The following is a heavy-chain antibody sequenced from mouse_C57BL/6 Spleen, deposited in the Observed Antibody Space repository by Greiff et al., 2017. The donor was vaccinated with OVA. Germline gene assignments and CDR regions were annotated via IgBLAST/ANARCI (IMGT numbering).Heavy chain of an antibody. J-gene: IGHJ2*01. CDR1: GFTFSDYG. D-gene: IGHD2-4*01. V-gene: IGHV5-17*01. CDR3: ARQDYEAGAYYFDD. CDR2: ISSGSSTI. Sequence: EVQLVESGGGLVKPGGSLKLSCAASGFTFSDYGMHWVRQAPEKGLEWVAYISSGSSTIYYADTVKGRFTISRDNAKNTLFLQMTSLRSEDTAMYYCARQDYEAGAYYFDDWGQGTTLTVSS.